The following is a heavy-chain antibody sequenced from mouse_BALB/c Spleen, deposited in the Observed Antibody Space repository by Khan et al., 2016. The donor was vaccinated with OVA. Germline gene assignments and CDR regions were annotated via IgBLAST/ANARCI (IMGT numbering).Heavy chain of an antibody. CDR1: GYTFTDYN. D-gene: IGHD1-2*01. V-gene: IGHV1S29*02. CDR2: FFPNSGGS. CDR3: VRSGYGSFAF. Sequence: EVQLQESGPEVVKPGASVKISCKASGYTFTDYNMDWVKQSHGKRLEWIGYFFPNSGGSGYNQQFRTKATLTVDIYSSTAYMDLHSLTYENSAVYDCVRSGYGSFAFWGQGTLVTVSA. J-gene: IGHJ3*01.